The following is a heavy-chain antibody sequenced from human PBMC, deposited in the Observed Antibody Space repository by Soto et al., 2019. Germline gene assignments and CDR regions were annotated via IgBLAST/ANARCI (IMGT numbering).Heavy chain of an antibody. CDR3: ARSPSNWFDP. CDR2: IYYSGST. V-gene: IGHV4-59*01. J-gene: IGHJ5*02. Sequence: SETLSLTCTVSGGSISSYCWSWIRQPPGKGLEWIGYIYYSGSTNYNPSLKSRVTISVDTSKNQFSLKLSSVTAADTAVYYCARSPSNWFDPRGQRTLVTVSS. CDR1: GGSISSYC.